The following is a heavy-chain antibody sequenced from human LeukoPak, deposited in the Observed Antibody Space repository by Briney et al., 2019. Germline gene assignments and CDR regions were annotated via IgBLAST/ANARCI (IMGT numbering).Heavy chain of an antibody. CDR3: ARARVFSGTGRGY. J-gene: IGHJ4*02. CDR2: INPNSGGT. CDR1: GYTFTGYY. Sequence: ASVKVSCKASGYTFTGYYMHWLLQAPGQGLEWMGWINPNSGGTNYAQKFQGRVTMTRDTSISTAYMELSRLRSDDTAVYYCARARVFSGTGRGYWLQGTLVTVSS. D-gene: IGHD2-8*02. V-gene: IGHV1-2*02.